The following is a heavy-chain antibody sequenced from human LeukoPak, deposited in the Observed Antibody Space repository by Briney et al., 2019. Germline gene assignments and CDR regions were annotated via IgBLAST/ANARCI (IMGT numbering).Heavy chain of an antibody. CDR2: IREERGQE. J-gene: IGHJ5*02. V-gene: IGHV3-7*03. D-gene: IGHD5-18*01. Sequence: GGSLRLSCAASGFTFSSYAMSWVRQAPGKGLEWVANIREERGQEYYVDSVKGRFTISKNSAKNSLYLQMNTLRVEDTAMYYCASLDTAKQPLANHWGQGTLVTVSS. CDR3: ASLDTAKQPLANH. CDR1: GFTFSSYA.